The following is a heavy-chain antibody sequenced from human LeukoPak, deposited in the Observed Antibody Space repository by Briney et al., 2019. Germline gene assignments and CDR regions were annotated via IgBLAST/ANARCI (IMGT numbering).Heavy chain of an antibody. D-gene: IGHD3-9*01. Sequence: QPGASLRLSCAASGFTFSNYAMSWARQAPGRGLEWVSAILGSGGSTYYADSVKGRFTVSRDNSKSTLYLQMNSLRAEDTALYYCAKWGDYDVLTGYYVPDYWGQGTLVTVSS. V-gene: IGHV3-23*01. CDR1: GFTFSNYA. J-gene: IGHJ4*02. CDR2: ILGSGGST. CDR3: AKWGDYDVLTGYYVPDY.